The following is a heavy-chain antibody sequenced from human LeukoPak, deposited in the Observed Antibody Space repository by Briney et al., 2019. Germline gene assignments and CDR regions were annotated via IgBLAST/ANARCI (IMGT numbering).Heavy chain of an antibody. CDR2: INSDGSYI. D-gene: IGHD3-22*01. CDR1: GFTFSLYA. CDR3: ARDYYDTSGYYFLLS. Sequence: PGGSLRLSCSASGFTFSLYAMHWVRQAPGKGLEYVSAINSDGSYIYYADSVKGRFTVSRDNSKNTLYLQMNSLRAEDTAVYYCARDYYDTSGYYFLLSWGQGTLVTVSS. V-gene: IGHV3-64*04. J-gene: IGHJ5*02.